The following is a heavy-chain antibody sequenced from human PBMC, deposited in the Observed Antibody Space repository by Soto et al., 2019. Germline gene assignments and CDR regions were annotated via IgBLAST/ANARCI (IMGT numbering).Heavy chain of an antibody. CDR3: ARSTIFGVVAGDYFDY. J-gene: IGHJ4*02. CDR1: GFTFSDYY. CDR2: ISSSGSTI. D-gene: IGHD3-3*01. Sequence: PGGSLRLSCAASGFTFSDYYMSWIRQAPGKGLEWVSYISSSGSTIYYADSVKGRFTISRDNAKNSLYLQMNSLRAEDTAVYYCARSTIFGVVAGDYFDYWGQGTLVTVSS. V-gene: IGHV3-11*01.